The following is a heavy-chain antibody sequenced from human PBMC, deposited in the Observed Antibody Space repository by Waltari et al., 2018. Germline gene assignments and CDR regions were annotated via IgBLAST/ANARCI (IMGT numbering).Heavy chain of an antibody. CDR2: IWFDGTTT. J-gene: IGHJ4*02. D-gene: IGHD6-6*01. V-gene: IGHV3-33*01. CDR3: ARDDRSIAALQY. Sequence: QVQLVESGGGVVQPGRSLRLSCAAYGFDLDNSGTHWVRQAPGKGLEWVAIIWFDGTTTYYAESVKGRFTISRDSSRNTVYLQMNSLRAEDTAVYYCARDDRSIAALQYWGQGTLVTVSS. CDR1: GFDLDNSG.